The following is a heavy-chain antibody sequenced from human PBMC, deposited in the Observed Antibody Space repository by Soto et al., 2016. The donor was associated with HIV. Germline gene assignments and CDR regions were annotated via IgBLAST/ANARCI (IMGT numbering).Heavy chain of an antibody. D-gene: IGHD2-15*01. V-gene: IGHV3-23*01. J-gene: IGHJ4*01. CDR3: VKLRDIVLVAADH. Sequence: EVQLLESGGGVVQPGGSLRLSRAASGFTFSAYAMSWVRQAPGKGLEWVSGISGSGDITYSADSMKGRFTISRDNSKRTLYLQVSGLRAEDTALYYCVKLRDIVLVAADHWGQGNTGHRLL. CDR1: GFTFSAYA. CDR2: ISGSGDIT.